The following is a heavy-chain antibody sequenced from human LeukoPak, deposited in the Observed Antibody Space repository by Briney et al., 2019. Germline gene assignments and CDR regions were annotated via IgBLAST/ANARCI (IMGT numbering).Heavy chain of an antibody. CDR1: GFTFSSYW. D-gene: IGHD4-23*01. V-gene: IGHV3-7*01. Sequence: GGSLRLSCAASGFTFSSYWMSWVRQAPGKGLEWVANIKQDGSEKYYVGSVKGRFTISRDNAKNSLYLQMNSLRAEDTAVYYCGADPTIDYGGNSGGYWGQGTLVTVSS. CDR3: GADPTIDYGGNSGGY. CDR2: IKQDGSEK. J-gene: IGHJ4*02.